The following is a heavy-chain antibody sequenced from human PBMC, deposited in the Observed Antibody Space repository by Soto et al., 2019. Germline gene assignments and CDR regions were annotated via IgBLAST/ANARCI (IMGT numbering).Heavy chain of an antibody. CDR2: IIPILGIA. V-gene: IGHV1-69*02. CDR3: ARVPRIVATRWTLDY. CDR1: GGTFSSYT. Sequence: SVKVSCKASGGTFSSYTISWVRQAPGQGLEWMGRIIPILGIANYAQKFQGRVTITADKSTSTAYMDLSSLRSEDTAVYYCARVPRIVATRWTLDYWGQGTLVTVSS. D-gene: IGHD5-12*01. J-gene: IGHJ4*02.